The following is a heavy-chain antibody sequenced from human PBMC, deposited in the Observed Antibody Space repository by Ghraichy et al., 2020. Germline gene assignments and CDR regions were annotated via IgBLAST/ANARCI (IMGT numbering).Heavy chain of an antibody. CDR1: GFTVSSNY. V-gene: IGHV3-53*04. D-gene: IGHD6-19*01. J-gene: IGHJ6*02. CDR3: ARDYRGIAVAAGMDV. CDR2: IYSGGST. Sequence: LSLTCAASGFTVSSNYMSWVRQAPGKGLEWVSVIYSGGSTYYADSVKGRFTISRHNSKNTLYLQMNSLRAEDTAVYYCARDYRGIAVAAGMDVWGQGTTVTVSS.